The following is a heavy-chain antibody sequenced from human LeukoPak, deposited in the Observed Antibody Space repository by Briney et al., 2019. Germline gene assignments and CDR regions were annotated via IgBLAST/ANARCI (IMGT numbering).Heavy chain of an antibody. CDR1: GFTFSSYW. CDR2: IKQDGSEK. V-gene: IGHV3-7*01. CDR3: TTVGAFEGGSYWRYYYYYMDV. D-gene: IGHD1-26*01. J-gene: IGHJ6*03. Sequence: GGSLRLSCAASGFTFSSYWMSWVRQAPGKGLEWVANIKQDGSEKYYVDSVKGRFTISRDNAKNSLYLQMNSLRAEDTAVYYCTTVGAFEGGSYWRYYYYYMDVWGKGTTVTISS.